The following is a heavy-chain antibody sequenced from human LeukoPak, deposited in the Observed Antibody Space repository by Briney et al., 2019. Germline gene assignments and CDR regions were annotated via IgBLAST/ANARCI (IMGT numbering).Heavy chain of an antibody. Sequence: GGSLRLSCAVSGFTFSGYWMRWVRQAPGKGLEWVSRINPDGGITNYADSVKGRFTISRDNAENTVHLQMNSLRGDDTAVYYCVRGAVGTGVWFDPWGQGTLVTVSS. D-gene: IGHD1-26*01. CDR3: VRGAVGTGVWFDP. J-gene: IGHJ5*02. V-gene: IGHV3-74*01. CDR1: GFTFSGYW. CDR2: INPDGGIT.